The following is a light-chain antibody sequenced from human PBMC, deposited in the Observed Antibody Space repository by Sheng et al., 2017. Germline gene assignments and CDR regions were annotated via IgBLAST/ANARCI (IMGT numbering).Light chain of an antibody. Sequence: DIQMTQSPSSLSASVGDRVTIACRASQHLNNFLAWYQQKPGKAPKLLVYDASSLQSGVPSRFRGGGVWDGSYYSHHSPSLAASKNLSTYYCQHYYNTPFTSVGGTEGGDQT. CDR2: DAS. V-gene: IGKV1-NL1*01. J-gene: IGKJ4*01. CDR3: QHYYNTPFT. CDR1: QHLNNF.